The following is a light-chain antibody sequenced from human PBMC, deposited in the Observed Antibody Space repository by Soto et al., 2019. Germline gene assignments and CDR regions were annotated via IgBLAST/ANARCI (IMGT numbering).Light chain of an antibody. V-gene: IGKV3-15*01. J-gene: IGKJ2*01. CDR2: GAS. Sequence: EVMVTQSPASLSVSPGERATLSCRTSQSVNSDLAWYQHKPGQAPRLLIYGASTRATGIPARFSGSGSGTEFTLTISSLQSEDFAVYYCQQYNNWPPFTFGQGTKLDIK. CDR1: QSVNSD. CDR3: QQYNNWPPFT.